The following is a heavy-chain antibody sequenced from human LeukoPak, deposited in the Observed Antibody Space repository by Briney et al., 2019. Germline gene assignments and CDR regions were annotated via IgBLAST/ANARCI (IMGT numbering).Heavy chain of an antibody. CDR3: ARDQVAAAGTTYYYYGMDV. Sequence: PGGSLRLSCAASGFTLSSYWMHWVRQAPGKGLVWVSRINSDGSSTSYADSVKGRFTISRDNAKNTLYLQMNSLRAEDTAVYYCARDQVAAAGTTYYYYGMDVWGQGTTVTVSS. J-gene: IGHJ6*02. CDR2: INSDGSST. D-gene: IGHD6-13*01. CDR1: GFTLSSYW. V-gene: IGHV3-74*01.